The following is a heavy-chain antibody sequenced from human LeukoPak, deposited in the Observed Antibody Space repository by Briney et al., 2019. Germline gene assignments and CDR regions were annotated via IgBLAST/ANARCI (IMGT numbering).Heavy chain of an antibody. D-gene: IGHD1-26*01. V-gene: IGHV4-39*01. J-gene: IGHJ4*02. CDR1: GGSISCSSYY. CDR3: ATSGGIVTKLDY. Sequence: SETLSLTCTVSGGSISCSSYYWGWIRQPPGKGLEWIGSIYYSGSTYYNPSLKSRVTISVDTSKNQFSLKLSSVTAADTAVYYCATSGGIVTKLDYWGQGTLVTVSS. CDR2: IYYSGST.